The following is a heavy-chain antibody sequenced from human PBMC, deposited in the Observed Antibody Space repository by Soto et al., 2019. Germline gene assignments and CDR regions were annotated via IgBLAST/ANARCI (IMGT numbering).Heavy chain of an antibody. CDR1: GGSISSGGYY. CDR3: ARPGNYGSGSYLYYLDY. J-gene: IGHJ4*02. CDR2: IYYSGST. V-gene: IGHV4-39*01. D-gene: IGHD3-10*01. Sequence: SETLSLTCTVSGGSISSGGYYWSWIRQHPGKGLEWIGSIYYSGSTYYNPSLKSRVTISVDTSKNQFSLKLSSVTAADTAVYYCARPGNYGSGSYLYYLDYWGQGTLVTVSS.